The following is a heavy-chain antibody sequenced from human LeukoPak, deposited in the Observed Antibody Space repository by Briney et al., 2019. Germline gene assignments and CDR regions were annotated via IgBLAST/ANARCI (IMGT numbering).Heavy chain of an antibody. J-gene: IGHJ6*03. D-gene: IGHD2-2*01. Sequence: GASVKVSCKASGYTFTSYYMHWVRQAPGQGLDWMGIINPSGGSTSYAQKFQGRVTMTRDMSTSTVYMELSSLRSEDTAVYYCAARTRQLLRAGYYYYYMDVWGKGTTVTVSS. CDR1: GYTFTSYY. V-gene: IGHV1-46*01. CDR3: AARTRQLLRAGYYYYYMDV. CDR2: INPSGGST.